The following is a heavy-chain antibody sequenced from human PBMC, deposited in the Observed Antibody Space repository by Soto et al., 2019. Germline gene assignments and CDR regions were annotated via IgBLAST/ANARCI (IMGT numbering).Heavy chain of an antibody. D-gene: IGHD2-15*01. J-gene: IGHJ4*02. Sequence: SETLSLTCNVSGGSVSSGSYYLSWIRQPPGKGLEWIGYMYYSGSTTYNPSLKSRVTISIDTSKNQFSLKLSSVTAADTAVYYCARDVKYGATWYSGFGYWSQGTLVTVSS. CDR3: ARDVKYGATWYSGFGY. CDR1: GGSVSSGSYY. V-gene: IGHV4-61*01. CDR2: MYYSGST.